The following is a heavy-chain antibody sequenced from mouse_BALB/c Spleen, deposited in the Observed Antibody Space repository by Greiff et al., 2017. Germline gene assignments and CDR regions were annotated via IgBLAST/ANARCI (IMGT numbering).Heavy chain of an antibody. D-gene: IGHD2-14*01. CDR3: AKYRYDEYYAMDY. J-gene: IGHJ4*01. CDR2: IWAGGST. CDR1: GFSLTSYG. Sequence: VKLQESGPGLVAPSQSLSITCTVSGFSLTSYGVHWVRQPPGKGLEWLGVIWAGGSTNYNSALMSRLSISKDNSKSQVFLKMNSLQTDDTAMYYCAKYRYDEYYAMDYWGQGTSVTVSS. V-gene: IGHV2-9*02.